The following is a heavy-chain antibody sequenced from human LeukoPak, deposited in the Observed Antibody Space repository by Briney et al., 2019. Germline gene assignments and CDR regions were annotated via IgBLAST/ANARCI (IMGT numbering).Heavy chain of an antibody. CDR2: IWYDGSNK. V-gene: IGHV3-33*01. Sequence: GRSLRLSCVASGFTFSSYGMHWVRQAPGKGLEWVAVIWYDGSNKYYADSVKGRFTISRDNSKNTLYLQMNSLRAEDTAVYYCARSSGSYYAGFDYWGQGTLVTVSS. D-gene: IGHD1-26*01. CDR1: GFTFSSYG. J-gene: IGHJ4*02. CDR3: ARSSGSYYAGFDY.